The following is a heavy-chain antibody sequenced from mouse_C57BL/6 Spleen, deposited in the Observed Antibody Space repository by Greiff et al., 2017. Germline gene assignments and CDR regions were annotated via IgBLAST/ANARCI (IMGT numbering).Heavy chain of an antibody. Sequence: VQLQQSGAELVMPGASVKLSCKASGYTFTSYWMHWVKQRPGQGLEWIGEIDPSDSYTNYNQKFKGKSTLTVDKSSSTAYMQLSSLTSEDSAVYYCARRGIYYGNYDYDMDYWGQGTSVTVSS. CDR2: IDPSDSYT. J-gene: IGHJ4*01. CDR1: GYTFTSYW. D-gene: IGHD2-1*01. CDR3: ARRGIYYGNYDYDMDY. V-gene: IGHV1-69*01.